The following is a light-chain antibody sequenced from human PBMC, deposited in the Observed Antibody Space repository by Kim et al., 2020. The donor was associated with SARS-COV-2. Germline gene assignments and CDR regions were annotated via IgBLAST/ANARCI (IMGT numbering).Light chain of an antibody. V-gene: IGLV1-47*02. Sequence: GRRVSIPCSASSSNIGGNYVYWYQQLPGTAPKLLIYTNNPRPSGVPDRFSGSQSGTSASLAISGLRSEDEADYYCAAWDDSLSGWVFGGGTQLTV. CDR1: SSNIGGNY. CDR2: TNN. CDR3: AAWDDSLSGWV. J-gene: IGLJ3*02.